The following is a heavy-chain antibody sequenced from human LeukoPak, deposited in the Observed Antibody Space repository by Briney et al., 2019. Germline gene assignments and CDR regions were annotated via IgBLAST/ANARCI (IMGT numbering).Heavy chain of an antibody. CDR1: GYTFTSYG. CDR3: ARELGDNWFDP. V-gene: IGHV1-18*01. CDR2: ISAYNGNT. J-gene: IGHJ5*02. D-gene: IGHD3-3*01. Sequence: ASVKVSCKASGYTFTSYGISWVRQAPGQGLEWMGWISAYNGNTNYAQKFQGRVTMTRDTSTSTVYMELSSLRSEDTAVYYCARELGDNWFDPWGQGTLVTVSS.